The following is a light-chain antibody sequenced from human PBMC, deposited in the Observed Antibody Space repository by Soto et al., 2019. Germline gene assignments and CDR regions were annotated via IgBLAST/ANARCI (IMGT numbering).Light chain of an antibody. Sequence: QSVLTQPASVSGSPGQSITISCTGTSSDVGGYNYVSWYQQHPGKAPKLMIYDVSNRPSGLSNRFSGSKSGNTASLTISGLQAEDEADYYCCSYTGSRTPVVFGTGTKLTAL. J-gene: IGLJ2*01. CDR2: DVS. CDR1: SSDVGGYNY. CDR3: CSYTGSRTPVV. V-gene: IGLV2-14*01.